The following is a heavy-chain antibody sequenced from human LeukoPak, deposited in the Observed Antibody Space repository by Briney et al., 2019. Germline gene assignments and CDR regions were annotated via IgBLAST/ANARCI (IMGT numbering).Heavy chain of an antibody. CDR2: IIPISGTA. D-gene: IGHD3-3*01. Sequence: ASVKVSCKASGGTFSSYAISWVRQAPGQGPEWIGGIIPISGTAKYAQKLQGRVTISADMSTGTAYMELSSLSSEDTAVYYCARGPHRRTYDRDNWFDPWGQGTLVTVSS. V-gene: IGHV1-69*06. CDR3: ARGPHRRTYDRDNWFDP. J-gene: IGHJ5*02. CDR1: GGTFSSYA.